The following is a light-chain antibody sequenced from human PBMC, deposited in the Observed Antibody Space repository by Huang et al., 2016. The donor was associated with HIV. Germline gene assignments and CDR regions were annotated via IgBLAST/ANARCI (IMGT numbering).Light chain of an antibody. V-gene: IGKV1D-8*01. J-gene: IGKJ1*01. CDR2: AAS. CDR3: QQYYTFPWT. CDR1: QAIDTY. Sequence: VMWMTQSPSLLSASTGDRVTINCRVSQAIDTYLAWYQQKPGKAPDLLIDAASTLHSGVPSRFNGSGSGTDFTLTISRLQSEDFANYYCQQYYTFPWTFGQGTKVDIK.